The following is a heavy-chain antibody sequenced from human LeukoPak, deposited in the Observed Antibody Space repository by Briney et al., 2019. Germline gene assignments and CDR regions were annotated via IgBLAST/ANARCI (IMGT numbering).Heavy chain of an antibody. CDR2: INSDGSTT. J-gene: IGHJ4*02. Sequence: PGGSLRLSCAASEFTFSSYWMHWVRQAPGKGLVWVSRINSDGSTTNYADSVKGRFTISRDNAKNTLSLQMNSLRAEDTAVYYCTRGTGDFDYWGQGTLVTVSS. CDR3: TRGTGDFDY. D-gene: IGHD3-10*01. V-gene: IGHV3-74*01. CDR1: EFTFSSYW.